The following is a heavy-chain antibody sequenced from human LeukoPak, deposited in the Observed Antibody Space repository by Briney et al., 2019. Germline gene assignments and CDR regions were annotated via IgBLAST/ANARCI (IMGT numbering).Heavy chain of an antibody. CDR3: ARGVLGLYYYYYMDV. D-gene: IGHD3-16*01. Sequence: SVKVSCKASGGTFSSYAISRVRQAPGQGLEWMGGIIPIFGTANYAQKFQGRVTITTDESTSTAYMELSSLRSEDTAVYYRARGVLGLYYYYYMDVWGKGTTVTVSS. J-gene: IGHJ6*03. V-gene: IGHV1-69*05. CDR1: GGTFSSYA. CDR2: IIPIFGTA.